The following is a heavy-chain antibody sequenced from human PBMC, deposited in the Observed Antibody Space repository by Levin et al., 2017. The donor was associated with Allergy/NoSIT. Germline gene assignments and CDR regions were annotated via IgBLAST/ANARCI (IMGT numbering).Heavy chain of an antibody. CDR2: IYHSGNT. J-gene: IGHJ4*02. V-gene: IGHV4-4*07. CDR3: ASDYGTDY. Sequence: RSSETLSLTCAVSGGSTSSYYWSWIRQPAGKGLEWIGRIYHSGNTNYNPSFMSRVTMSVDTSKNQLSLKLNSVTAADTAVYYCASDYGTDYWGQGTLVTVSS. D-gene: IGHD1-14*01. CDR1: GGSTSSYY.